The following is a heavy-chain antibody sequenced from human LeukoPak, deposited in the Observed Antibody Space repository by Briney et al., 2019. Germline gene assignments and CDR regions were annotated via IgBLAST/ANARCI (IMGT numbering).Heavy chain of an antibody. Sequence: GALRLSCAASGFIVSSNYMSWVRQAPGKGLEWVSVIYSGGSTYYADSVKGRFTISRDNSKNTLYLQMNSLRAEDTAVYYCASLDCSTTSCPLRDWGQGTLSPSPQ. CDR3: ASLDCSTTSCPLRD. CDR2: IYSGGST. V-gene: IGHV3-53*01. D-gene: IGHD2-2*01. J-gene: IGHJ4*02. CDR1: GFIVSSNY.